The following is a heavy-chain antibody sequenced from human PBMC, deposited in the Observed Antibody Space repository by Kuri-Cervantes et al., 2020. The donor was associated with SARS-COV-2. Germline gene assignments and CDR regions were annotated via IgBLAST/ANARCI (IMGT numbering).Heavy chain of an antibody. V-gene: IGHV3-74*01. CDR2: LTNDGSDA. Sequence: GESLKISCVASGFTFSSYWMHWVRQAPGKGLVWVSRLTNDGSDAIFADSAKGRFTISRDNAKNMLYLYMNSLRADDTAVYYCARDSMTTRDFDYWGQGTLVTVSS. D-gene: IGHD4-11*01. J-gene: IGHJ4*02. CDR3: ARDSMTTRDFDY. CDR1: GFTFSSYW.